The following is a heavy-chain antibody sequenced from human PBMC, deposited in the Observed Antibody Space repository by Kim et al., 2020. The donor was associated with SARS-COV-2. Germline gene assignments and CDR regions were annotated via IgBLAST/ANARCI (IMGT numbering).Heavy chain of an antibody. D-gene: IGHD5-12*01. J-gene: IGHJ1*01. CDR1: GGSFSGYY. V-gene: IGHV4-34*01. CDR2: INHSGST. Sequence: SETLSLTCAVYGGSFSGYYWSWIRQPPGKGLEWIGEINHSGSTNYNPSLKSRVTISVDTSKNQFSLKLSSVTAADTAVYYCARASRGWLHLMFQHWGQGTLVTVSS. CDR3: ARASRGWLHLMFQH.